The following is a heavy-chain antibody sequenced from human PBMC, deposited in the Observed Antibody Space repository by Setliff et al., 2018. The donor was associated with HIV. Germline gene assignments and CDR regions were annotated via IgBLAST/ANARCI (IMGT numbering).Heavy chain of an antibody. Sequence: GESLKISCAASGFIFNAYAMHWVRQSPGKGLEWVASIKLDGSEKYYVDSVKGRFSISRDVLKNSLYLQMNSLRAEDTAVYYCARGYCSSTSCRYYFDYWGQGTLVTVSS. CDR3: ARGYCSSTSCRYYFDY. CDR2: IKLDGSEK. V-gene: IGHV3-7*01. D-gene: IGHD2-2*01. J-gene: IGHJ4*02. CDR1: GFIFNAYA.